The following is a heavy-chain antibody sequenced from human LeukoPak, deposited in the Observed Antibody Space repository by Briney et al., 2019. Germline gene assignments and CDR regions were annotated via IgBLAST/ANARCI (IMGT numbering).Heavy chain of an antibody. V-gene: IGHV3-11*04. Sequence: PGGSLRLSCEASGFSFADYEMSWFRQAPGKGPEWILYISATGNTKYYADSVRGRFSISRDNAKSSLYLQMSTLRVDDTAVYYCARDRYYYDSSGTFDYWGQGTLVTVSS. J-gene: IGHJ4*02. D-gene: IGHD3-22*01. CDR2: ISATGNTK. CDR3: ARDRYYYDSSGTFDY. CDR1: GFSFADYE.